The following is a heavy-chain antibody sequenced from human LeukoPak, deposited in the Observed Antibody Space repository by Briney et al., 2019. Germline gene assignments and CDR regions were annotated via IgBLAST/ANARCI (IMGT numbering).Heavy chain of an antibody. CDR2: IIPIFGTA. J-gene: IGHJ4*02. CDR1: GGTFSSYA. D-gene: IGHD3-10*01. Sequence: SVKVSCKASGGTFSSYAISWVRQAPGQGLEWMGGIIPIFGTANYAQKFQGRVTITADESTSTAYMELSSLRSEDTAVYYCASMVREWYPFDYWGQGTLVTVSS. CDR3: ASMVREWYPFDY. V-gene: IGHV1-69*13.